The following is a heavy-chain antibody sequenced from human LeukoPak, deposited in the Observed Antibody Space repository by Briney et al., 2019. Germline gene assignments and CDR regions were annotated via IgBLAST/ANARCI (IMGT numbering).Heavy chain of an antibody. CDR2: ISSSGGTT. J-gene: IGHJ4*02. CDR3: AKDWNAWPTNFDS. CDR1: GFTFSTYA. V-gene: IGHV3-23*01. D-gene: IGHD5-24*01. Sequence: GGSLRLSCAASGFTFSTYAVNWVRQAPGKGLEWVSAISSSGGTTYYAGSVKGRFSISRDNSKNTLYLRMNSLRAEDTAIYYCAKDWNAWPTNFDSWGQGTLVTVSA.